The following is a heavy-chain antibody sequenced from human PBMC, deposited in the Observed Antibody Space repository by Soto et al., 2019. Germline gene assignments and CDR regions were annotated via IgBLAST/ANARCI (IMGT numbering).Heavy chain of an antibody. CDR2: ISYDGSNK. D-gene: IGHD5-12*01. J-gene: IGHJ3*02. V-gene: IGHV3-30-3*01. CDR1: GFTFSSYA. CDR3: ARDREGEMATILYAFDI. Sequence: QVQLVESGGGVVQPGRSLRLSCAASGFTFSSYAMHWVRQAPGKGLEWVAVISYDGSNKYYADSVKGRFTISRDNSKNTLYLQMNSLRAEDTAVYYCARDREGEMATILYAFDIWGQGTMVTLSS.